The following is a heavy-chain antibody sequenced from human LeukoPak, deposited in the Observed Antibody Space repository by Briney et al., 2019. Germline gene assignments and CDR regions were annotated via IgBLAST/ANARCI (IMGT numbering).Heavy chain of an antibody. CDR1: GFTFSSYG. CDR3: ARDLYDYVWGAFDI. J-gene: IGHJ3*02. Sequence: GSLRLSCAASGFTFSSYGMHWVRQAPGKGLEWVAFIRYDGSNKYYADSVKGRFTISRDNSKNTLYLQMNSLRAEDTAVYYCARDLYDYVWGAFDIWGQGTMVTVSS. CDR2: IRYDGSNK. V-gene: IGHV3-30*02. D-gene: IGHD3-16*01.